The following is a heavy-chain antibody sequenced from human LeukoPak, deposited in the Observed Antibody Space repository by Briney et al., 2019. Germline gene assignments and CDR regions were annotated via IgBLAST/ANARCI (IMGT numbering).Heavy chain of an antibody. V-gene: IGHV3-7*04. D-gene: IGHD3-22*01. CDR2: IKRDGSEK. Sequence: GGSLRLSCAASGFTFSNYWMSWVRQASGKGLEWVANIKRDGSEKYYVDSVKGRFTISRDNAKNSLYLQMNSLRAEDTAVYYCARDRYSSGGLDVWGQGTTVTVSS. CDR1: GFTFSNYW. CDR3: ARDRYSSGGLDV. J-gene: IGHJ6*02.